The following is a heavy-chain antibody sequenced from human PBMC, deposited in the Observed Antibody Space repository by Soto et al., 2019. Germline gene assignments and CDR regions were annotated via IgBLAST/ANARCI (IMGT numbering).Heavy chain of an antibody. CDR2: IFSGGST. J-gene: IGHJ4*02. CDR1: EFSVSDNY. Sequence: EVQLVESGGGLVLPGGSLRLACVASEFSVSDNYMNWVRQAPGKGLEWVAVIFSGGSTNYADSVKGRFTISRLKSENTLYLQMSSLRPEDTAVYFCKSRDYWGRGTLVTVSS. V-gene: IGHV3-53*04. CDR3: KSRDY.